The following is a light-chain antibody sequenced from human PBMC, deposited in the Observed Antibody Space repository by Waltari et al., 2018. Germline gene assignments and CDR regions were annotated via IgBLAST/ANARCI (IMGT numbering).Light chain of an antibody. CDR1: SLRRYY. CDR3: HSRDATGVGGS. J-gene: IGLJ2*01. Sequence: SSELTQDPVVSVAMGQTVRITCQGESLRRYYASWYQRRPGQAPILVMFDKNNRPSGVPDRFSGSSSDHSASLTITGAQAEDEASYYCHSRDATGVGGSFGGGTKLTVL. CDR2: DKN. V-gene: IGLV3-19*01.